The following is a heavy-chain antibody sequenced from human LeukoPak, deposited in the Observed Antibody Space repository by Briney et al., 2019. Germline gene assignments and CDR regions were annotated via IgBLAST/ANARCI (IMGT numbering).Heavy chain of an antibody. J-gene: IGHJ3*02. CDR1: GFTLSNYS. Sequence: GGSLRLSCAVSGFTLSNYSMNWVRQAPGKGLEWSSYISGSGFTIHYADSVKGRFTISRDNAKNSLYLQMNSLRAEDTAVYYCARDESSSWYSDAFDIWGQGTMVTVSS. CDR2: ISGSGFTI. V-gene: IGHV3-48*01. D-gene: IGHD6-13*01. CDR3: ARDESSSWYSDAFDI.